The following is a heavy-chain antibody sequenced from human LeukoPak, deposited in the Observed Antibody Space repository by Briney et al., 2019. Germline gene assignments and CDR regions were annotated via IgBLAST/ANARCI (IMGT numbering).Heavy chain of an antibody. D-gene: IGHD2-21*02. J-gene: IGHJ4*02. CDR3: ASAVVVTATLDY. CDR2: INPIGDST. CDR1: GYTFTSYY. Sequence: ASAKVSCKASGYTFTSYYMHWVRQAPGQGLEWMGIINPIGDSTNYAQKFQGRVTMTRDTSTSTVYMELSSLRSEDTAVYYCASAVVVTATLDYWGQGTLVTVSS. V-gene: IGHV1-46*01.